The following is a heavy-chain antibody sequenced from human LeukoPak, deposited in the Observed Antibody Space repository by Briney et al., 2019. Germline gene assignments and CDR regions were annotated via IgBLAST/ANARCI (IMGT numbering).Heavy chain of an antibody. CDR1: GFVFRNYA. CDR2: ITGSGDTT. V-gene: IGHV3-23*01. J-gene: IGHJ4*02. Sequence: GGSLRLSCAASGFVFRNYAMSWVRQAPGKGLEWVSAITGSGDTTYYADSVKGRFTVSRDNSKNTLYVEMNTLRAEDTAVYYCAKWGGYDILTGYYVSDFWGQGTLVTVSS. CDR3: AKWGGYDILTGYYVSDF. D-gene: IGHD3-9*01.